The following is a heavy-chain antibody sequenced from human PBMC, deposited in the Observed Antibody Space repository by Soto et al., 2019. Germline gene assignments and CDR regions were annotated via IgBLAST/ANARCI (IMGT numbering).Heavy chain of an antibody. V-gene: IGHV1-8*01. D-gene: IGHD3-3*01. CDR1: GYTFTSYD. J-gene: IGHJ3*02. CDR3: ARVCGVPRTKSTRFPVRITIFGVGRSNPVHDAFDI. Sequence: ASVKVSCKASGYTFTSYDINWVRQATGQGLEWMGWMNPNSGNTGYAQKFQGRVTMTRNTSISTAYMELSNLRSEDTAVYYCARVCGVPRTKSTRFPVRITIFGVGRSNPVHDAFDIWGQGTMVTVSS. CDR2: MNPNSGNT.